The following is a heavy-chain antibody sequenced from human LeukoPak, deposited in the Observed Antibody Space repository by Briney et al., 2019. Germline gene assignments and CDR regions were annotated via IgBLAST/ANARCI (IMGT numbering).Heavy chain of an antibody. CDR3: ARGYCSSTSCPLFDY. CDR1: GYTLTGYY. CDR2: INPNSGGT. Sequence: ASVKVSCKASGYTLTGYYMHWVRQAPGQGLEWMGWINPNSGGTNYAQKFQGRVTMTRDTSISTAYMELSRLRSDDTAVYYCARGYCSSTSCPLFDYWGQGTLVTVSS. D-gene: IGHD2-2*01. V-gene: IGHV1-2*02. J-gene: IGHJ4*02.